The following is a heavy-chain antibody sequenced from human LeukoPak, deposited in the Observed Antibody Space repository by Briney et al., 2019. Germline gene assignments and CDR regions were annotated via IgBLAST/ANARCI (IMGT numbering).Heavy chain of an antibody. CDR1: GYTFTGHY. V-gene: IGHV1-2*02. J-gene: IGHJ4*02. D-gene: IGHD7-27*01. CDR2: IEPNSGGT. CDR3: ARDENWGPDY. Sequence: GASVKVSCKASGYTFTGHYMHWIRRAPGQGLEWMGWIEPNSGGTHYAQNFQGRLTISRDTSISTAYMELSRLSSDDTAMYYCARDENWGPDYWGQGTLVTVSS.